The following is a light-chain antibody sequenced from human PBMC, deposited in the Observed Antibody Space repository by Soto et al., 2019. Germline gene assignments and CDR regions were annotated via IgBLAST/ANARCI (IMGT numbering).Light chain of an antibody. CDR1: QSISSSY. J-gene: IGKJ2*01. Sequence: EIALTQSPGILSLPPGESATLSCRASQSISSSYLAWYQQKHGQAPRLVIFGASSRATGIPHRFSGSGSGTYFTLTIGRLEPEELSMCYGQQYDAFDQGTKLLI. V-gene: IGKV3-20*01. CDR2: GAS. CDR3: QQYDA.